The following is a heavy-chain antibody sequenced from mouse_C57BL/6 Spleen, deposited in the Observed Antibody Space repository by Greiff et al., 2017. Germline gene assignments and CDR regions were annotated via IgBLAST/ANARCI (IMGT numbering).Heavy chain of an antibody. CDR3: ARYYYGSTYAMDY. D-gene: IGHD1-1*01. V-gene: IGHV1-69*01. CDR2: IDPSDSYT. CDR1: GYTFTSYW. J-gene: IGHJ4*01. Sequence: QVQLQQPGAELVMPGASVKLSCKASGYTFTSYWMHWVKQRPGQGLEWIGEIDPSDSYTNYNQKLKGKSTLTVDKSSSTAYMQLSSLTSEDSAVYYCARYYYGSTYAMDYWGQGTSVTVSS.